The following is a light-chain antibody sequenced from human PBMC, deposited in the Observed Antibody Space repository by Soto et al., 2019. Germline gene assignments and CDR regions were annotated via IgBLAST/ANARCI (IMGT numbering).Light chain of an antibody. V-gene: IGKV1-33*01. J-gene: IGKJ4*01. Sequence: DIQMTQSPSCLSASVGDRVSITCQASQDIRNYLNWYQQKPGKAPKLLIYDASNLETGVPSRFSGSGSGTDFTFTISSLQPEDIATYYCQQFDNLPPLTFGGGTRVEIK. CDR2: DAS. CDR3: QQFDNLPPLT. CDR1: QDIRNY.